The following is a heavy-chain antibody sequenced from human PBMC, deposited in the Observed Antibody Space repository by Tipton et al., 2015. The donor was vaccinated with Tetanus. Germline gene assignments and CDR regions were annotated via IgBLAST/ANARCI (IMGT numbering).Heavy chain of an antibody. J-gene: IGHJ4*02. CDR3: ATSGGDCSGGSCYSV. Sequence: QSGAEVKKPGESLKISCKGSGYSFTNYWIGWVRQMPGKGLEWVAIIYPGDSGTRYSPSFQGQVTISADKSISTAYLHWSSLKASDTAIYYCATSGGDCSGGSCYSVWGQGTLVTVSS. D-gene: IGHD2-15*01. CDR2: IYPGDSGT. V-gene: IGHV5-51*03. CDR1: GYSFTNYW.